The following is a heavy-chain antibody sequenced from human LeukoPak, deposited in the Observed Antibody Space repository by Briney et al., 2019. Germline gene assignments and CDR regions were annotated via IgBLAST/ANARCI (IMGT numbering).Heavy chain of an antibody. J-gene: IGHJ4*02. CDR2: ISPSGTST. V-gene: IGHV3-11*04. CDR3: AKDKAQNDLIVVVPAAPTS. D-gene: IGHD2-2*01. Sequence: PGGSLRLSCAASGLTFSDFYMSWIRQAPGKGLEWVCYISPSGTSTYCADSVKGRFTISRDNSKNTLYLQMNSLRAEDTAVYYCAKDKAQNDLIVVVPAAPTSWGQGTLVTVSS. CDR1: GLTFSDFY.